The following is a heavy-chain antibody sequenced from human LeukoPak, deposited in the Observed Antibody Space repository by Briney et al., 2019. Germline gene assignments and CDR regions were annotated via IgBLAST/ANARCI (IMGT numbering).Heavy chain of an antibody. J-gene: IGHJ4*02. V-gene: IGHV3-21*01. D-gene: IGHD1-26*01. CDR1: GFTFSSYS. CDR3: AKGLMGATPYYFDY. Sequence: PGGSLTLSWAVAGFTFSSYSMNWDRQAAGEVLEWVSSISSSSSYIHYADSVKVRFTISRDNAKNSLYLHMNSLRADDTAVYYCAKGLMGATPYYFDYWGQGTLVTVSS. CDR2: ISSSSSYI.